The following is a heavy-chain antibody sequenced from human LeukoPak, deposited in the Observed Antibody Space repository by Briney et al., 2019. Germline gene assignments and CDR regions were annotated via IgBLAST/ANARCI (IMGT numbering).Heavy chain of an antibody. CDR1: GFTFSSYS. D-gene: IGHD4-17*01. CDR2: ISSSSSTI. V-gene: IGHV3-48*01. J-gene: IGHJ5*02. CDR3: ARGRGYGDYNWFDP. Sequence: GGSLRLSCAASGFTFSSYSMNWVRQAPGKGLEWVSYISSSSSTIYYADSVKGRFTISRDNAKNSLYLQMNSLRAEDTAVYYCARGRGYGDYNWFDPWGQGTLVTVSS.